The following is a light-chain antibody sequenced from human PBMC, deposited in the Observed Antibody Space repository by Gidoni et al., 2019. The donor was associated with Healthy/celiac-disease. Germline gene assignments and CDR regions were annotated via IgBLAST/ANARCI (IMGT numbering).Light chain of an antibody. CDR2: LGS. CDR1: QSLRHSNGYNY. CDR3: MQALQTPFT. J-gene: IGKJ3*01. V-gene: IGKV2-28*01. Sequence: VMTPSPISLPVTPGEPASISCRSSQSLRHSNGYNYVDWYLQKPGQYPQLLIYLGSNRAAGGPDRFSGSGSGTDVTLKMSRVEAEDVGGYYCMQALQTPFTFGPGTKVDIK.